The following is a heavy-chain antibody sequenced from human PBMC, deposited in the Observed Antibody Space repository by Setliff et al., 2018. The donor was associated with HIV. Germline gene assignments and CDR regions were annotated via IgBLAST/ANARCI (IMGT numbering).Heavy chain of an antibody. J-gene: IGHJ4*02. CDR3: ARGRGSSSSWPIDY. CDR2: IYISGTT. Sequence: PSETLSLTCTVSGGSISTSYWNWIRQPPGKGLEWIAYIYISGTTNYNPSLKSRVTISLDTSRNQFSLKLSSVTAADTAVYFCARGRGSSSSWPIDYWGQGTLVTVS. V-gene: IGHV4-4*09. CDR1: GGSISTSY. D-gene: IGHD6-13*01.